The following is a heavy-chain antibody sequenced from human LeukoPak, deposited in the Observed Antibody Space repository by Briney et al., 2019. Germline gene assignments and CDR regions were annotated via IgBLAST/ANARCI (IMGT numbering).Heavy chain of an antibody. V-gene: IGHV4-59*01. CDR3: ARVGAGTRAFDI. J-gene: IGHJ3*02. CDR1: GGSISSYY. D-gene: IGHD6-19*01. Sequence: PSETLSLTCTVSGGSISSYYWSWLRQPPGKGLEWIGDIYYSGSTNYNPSLKSRVTISVDTSKNQFSLKLSSVTAADTAVYYCARVGAGTRAFDIWGQGTMVTVSS. CDR2: IYYSGST.